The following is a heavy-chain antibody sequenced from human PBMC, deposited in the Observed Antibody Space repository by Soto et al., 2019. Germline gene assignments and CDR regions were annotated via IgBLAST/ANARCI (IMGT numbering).Heavy chain of an antibody. D-gene: IGHD3-10*01. Sequence: QVQLQESGPGLVKPSETLSLTCTVSGGSISSYYWSWIRQPPGKGLVWTGYIYYSGSTNYNPSLKSRVTISVDTSKNQFSLKLSSVTAGDTAVYYCARDRYYGSGSSKGYGMDVWGQGTTFTVSS. J-gene: IGHJ6*02. CDR1: GGSISSYY. CDR2: IYYSGST. V-gene: IGHV4-59*01. CDR3: ARDRYYGSGSSKGYGMDV.